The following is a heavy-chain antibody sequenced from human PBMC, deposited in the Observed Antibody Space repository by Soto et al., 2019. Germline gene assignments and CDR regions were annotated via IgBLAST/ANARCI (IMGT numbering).Heavy chain of an antibody. J-gene: IGHJ4*02. CDR3: ARGRPGYSSSWYDY. CDR1: GGSFSGHY. V-gene: IGHV4-34*01. D-gene: IGHD6-13*01. CDR2: INLGGST. Sequence: QVQLQQWGAGLLKPSETLSLTCAVYGGSFSGHYWSWIRQSPGTWLEWIGEINLGGSTNYNPSLKSRVTISVDTSKNQFALKLSSVTAADTAVYYCARGRPGYSSSWYDYWGQGTLVTVSS.